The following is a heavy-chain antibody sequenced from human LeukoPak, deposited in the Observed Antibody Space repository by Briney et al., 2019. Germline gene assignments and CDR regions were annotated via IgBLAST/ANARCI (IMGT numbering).Heavy chain of an antibody. D-gene: IGHD3-10*01. CDR2: IYYSGST. V-gene: IGHV4-39*01. CDR1: GGSISSSSYY. J-gene: IGHJ5*02. CDR3: ARYGSGSYYNVIGSNWFDP. Sequence: SETLSLTCTLSGGSISSSSYYWGRIRQPPGKGLEWIRSIYYSGSTYYHPSLKSRVTISVDTSKNQFSLKLSSVTAADTAVYYCARYGSGSYYNVIGSNWFDPWGQGTLVTVSS.